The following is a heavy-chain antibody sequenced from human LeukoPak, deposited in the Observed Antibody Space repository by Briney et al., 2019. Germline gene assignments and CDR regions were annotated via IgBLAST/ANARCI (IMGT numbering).Heavy chain of an antibody. CDR3: AKSGGSWTNYFDY. J-gene: IGHJ4*02. Sequence: GGSLRLSCATSGFTFSSYAMSWVRQAPGKGLEWVSAISGSGGSTYYADSVKGRFTISRDNSKNTLYLQMNSLRAEDTAVYYCAKSGGSWTNYFDYWGQGTLVTVSS. V-gene: IGHV3-23*01. CDR1: GFTFSSYA. D-gene: IGHD3-16*01. CDR2: ISGSGGST.